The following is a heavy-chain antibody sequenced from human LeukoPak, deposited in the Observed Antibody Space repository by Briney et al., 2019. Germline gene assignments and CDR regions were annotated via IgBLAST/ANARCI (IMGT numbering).Heavy chain of an antibody. CDR3: ARAAYSSTWYSRYFDL. CDR2: ISYDGGYE. D-gene: IGHD6-13*01. CDR1: GFTFSSYG. Sequence: GGSLRLSCAASGFTFSSYGMHWVRQAPGKGLEWVAIISYDGGYEYYAGSVKGRFTISRENAKNSLYLQMNSLRAGDTAVYYCARAAYSSTWYSRYFDLWGRGTLVTVSS. V-gene: IGHV3-30*03. J-gene: IGHJ2*01.